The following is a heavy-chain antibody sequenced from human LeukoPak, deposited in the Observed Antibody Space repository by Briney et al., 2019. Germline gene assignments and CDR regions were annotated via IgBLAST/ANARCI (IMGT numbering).Heavy chain of an antibody. CDR2: IYYSGST. CDR3: ARCLSDAFDI. Sequence: SETLSLTCTVSGGSISSGGYYWSWIRQHPGKGLEWIGYIYYSGSTYYNPSLKSRVTISVDTSRNQFSLKLSSVTAADTAVYYCARCLSDAFDIWGQGTMVTVSS. V-gene: IGHV4-31*03. CDR1: GGSISSGGYY. J-gene: IGHJ3*02.